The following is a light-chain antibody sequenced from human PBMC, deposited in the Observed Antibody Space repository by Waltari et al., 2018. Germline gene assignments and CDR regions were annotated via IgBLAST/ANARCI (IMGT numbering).Light chain of an antibody. CDR2: GAS. CDR3: QQYGSSQGYT. V-gene: IGKV3-20*01. J-gene: IGKJ2*01. CDR1: QSVSSKY. Sequence: EIVLTQSPGTLSLSPGERATVSCRASQSVSSKYLAWYQQKVGQAPRLVIYGASSRATGIPDRFSGSGYGTDFTLTINRLEPEDFAVYYCQQYGSSQGYTFGQGTKLEI.